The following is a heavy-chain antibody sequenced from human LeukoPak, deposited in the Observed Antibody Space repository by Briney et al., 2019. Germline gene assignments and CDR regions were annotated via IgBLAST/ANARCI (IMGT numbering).Heavy chain of an antibody. D-gene: IGHD1-26*01. CDR3: ARDPELRLFDY. CDR2: ISTYNGNT. V-gene: IGHV1-18*01. Sequence: GASVKVSCKASGYTFTTYSISWVRQAPGQGLEWMGWISTYNGNTKYPQKLQDRVIMTTDTSTSTAYMELRSLTSDDTAVCYCARDPELRLFDYWGQGTLVTVSS. J-gene: IGHJ4*02. CDR1: GYTFTTYS.